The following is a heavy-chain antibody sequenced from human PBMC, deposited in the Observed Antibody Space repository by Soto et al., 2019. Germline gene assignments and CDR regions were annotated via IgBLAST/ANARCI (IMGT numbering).Heavy chain of an antibody. CDR1: GYTFTSYD. Sequence: VASVKVSCKASGYTFTSYDINWVRQATGQGLEWMGWTNPNSGNTGYTQKFQGRVTMTRNTSISTAYMELGSLRSEDTAVYYCARGPGILWFGELSWFDPWGQGTLVTVSS. CDR2: TNPNSGNT. CDR3: ARGPGILWFGELSWFDP. D-gene: IGHD3-10*01. J-gene: IGHJ5*02. V-gene: IGHV1-8*01.